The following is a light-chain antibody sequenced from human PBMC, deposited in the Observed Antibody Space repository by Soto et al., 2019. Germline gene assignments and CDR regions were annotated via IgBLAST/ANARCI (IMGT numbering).Light chain of an antibody. CDR3: QQSYSTPFT. CDR1: QSIRSS. V-gene: IGKV1-39*01. J-gene: IGKJ3*01. CDR2: AAS. Sequence: DIQMPQSPSSLSASVGDRVPITCRTSQSIRSSLNWYQQKPGKAPNLLIYAASRLQSGVPSRFSGSGSGTDFTLTISSLQPADFATYYCQQSYSTPFTFGPGTKVDI.